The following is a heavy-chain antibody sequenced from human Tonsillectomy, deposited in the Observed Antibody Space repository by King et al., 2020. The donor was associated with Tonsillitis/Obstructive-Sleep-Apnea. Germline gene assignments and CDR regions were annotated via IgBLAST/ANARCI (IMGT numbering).Heavy chain of an antibody. CDR3: AREGGRSSGWSGDYFDY. CDR2: ISYDGSIK. J-gene: IGHJ4*02. V-gene: IGHV3-30*04. Sequence: VQLVESGGGVVQPGRSLRLSCAASGFTFSSYAMHWVRQAPGKGLEWVVVISYDGSIKYYADSVKGRFTTSRDNSKNALYLQMNSLRDEDTAVYYCAREGGRSSGWSGDYFDYWGQGTLVTVSS. CDR1: GFTFSSYA. D-gene: IGHD6-19*01.